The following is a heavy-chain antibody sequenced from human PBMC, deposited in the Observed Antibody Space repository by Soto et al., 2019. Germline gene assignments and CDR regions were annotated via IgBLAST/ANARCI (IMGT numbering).Heavy chain of an antibody. CDR2: IVVGSGNT. CDR1: GFTFTSSA. Sequence: RASVKVSCKASGFTFTSSAVQWVRQARGQRLEWIGWIVVGSGNTNYAQKFQERVTITRDMSTSTAYMELSSLRSEDTAVYYCAADLLYYYDSRGYYGGFDYWGQGTLVTVYS. J-gene: IGHJ4*02. V-gene: IGHV1-58*01. D-gene: IGHD3-22*01. CDR3: AADLLYYYDSRGYYGGFDY.